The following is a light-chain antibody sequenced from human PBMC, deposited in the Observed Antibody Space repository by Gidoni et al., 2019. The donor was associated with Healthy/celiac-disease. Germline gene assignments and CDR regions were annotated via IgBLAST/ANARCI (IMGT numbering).Light chain of an antibody. V-gene: IGKV3-11*01. CDR3: QQRSNWPPYT. J-gene: IGKJ2*01. Sequence: DIVLTQSPATLSFAPGESATLSCRASPSVSSYLAWYQQKPGQAPRLLIYDASNRATGIPARFSGRGSGTDFTLTISSLEPEEFAVYYCQQRSNWPPYTFGQGTKLEIK. CDR2: DAS. CDR1: PSVSSY.